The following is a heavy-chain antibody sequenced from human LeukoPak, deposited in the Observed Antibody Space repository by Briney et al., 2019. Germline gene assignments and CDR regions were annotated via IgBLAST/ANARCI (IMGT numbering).Heavy chain of an antibody. CDR3: ARGSSSNWNILDC. CDR2: IYASGST. CDR1: GGSISSYY. D-gene: IGHD6-13*01. V-gene: IGHV4-4*07. Sequence: SETLSLTCTVSGGSISSYYWTWIRQPAGKGLEWIGRIYASGSTNYNPSLKSRISTSVDTSKNQFSLKLSSVTAADTAVYYCARGSSSNWNILDCWGQGTLVTVSS. J-gene: IGHJ4*02.